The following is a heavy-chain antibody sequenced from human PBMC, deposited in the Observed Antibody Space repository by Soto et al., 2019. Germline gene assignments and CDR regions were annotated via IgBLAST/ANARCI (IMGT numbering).Heavy chain of an antibody. CDR1: GGSFSGYY. D-gene: IGHD5-18*01. V-gene: IGHV4-34*01. CDR2: INHSGST. J-gene: IGHJ6*02. CDR3: ARGLRSPGGYSYGYNYYYGMDV. Sequence: QVQLQQWGAGLLKPSETLSLTCAVYGGSFSGYYWSWIRQPPGKGLEWIGEINHSGSTNYNPSLKSRVTISVDTSKNQFSLKLSSVTAADTAVYYCARGLRSPGGYSYGYNYYYGMDVWGQGTTVTVSS.